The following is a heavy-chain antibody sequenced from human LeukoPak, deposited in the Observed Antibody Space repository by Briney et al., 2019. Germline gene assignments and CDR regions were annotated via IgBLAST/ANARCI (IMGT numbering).Heavy chain of an antibody. D-gene: IGHD2-2*01. CDR3: VREPDALDY. CDR2: IRSSSYPI. V-gene: IGHV3-48*01. Sequence: ETLSLTCTVSGGSISSSSYYWGWIRQAPGKGLEWVSYIRSSSYPIYYADSVKGRFTISRDNAKNSLYLQMNSLRAEDTAVYYCVREPDALDYWGQGTLVTVSS. CDR1: GGSISSSS. J-gene: IGHJ4*02.